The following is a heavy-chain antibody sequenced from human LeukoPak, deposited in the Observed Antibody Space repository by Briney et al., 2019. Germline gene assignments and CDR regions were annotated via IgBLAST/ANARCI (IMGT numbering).Heavy chain of an antibody. CDR2: ISSDGSST. CDR1: GFTFYTYW. Sequence: GGSLRLSCAPSGFTFYTYWMHWVRQAPGKGLVWVSRISSDGSSTNYADSVKGRFTISRDNAKNTLYLQMNSLRAEDTAVYCCARGDYYDSSGYYDIIDYWGQGILVTVSS. V-gene: IGHV3-74*01. D-gene: IGHD3-22*01. CDR3: ARGDYYDSSGYYDIIDY. J-gene: IGHJ4*02.